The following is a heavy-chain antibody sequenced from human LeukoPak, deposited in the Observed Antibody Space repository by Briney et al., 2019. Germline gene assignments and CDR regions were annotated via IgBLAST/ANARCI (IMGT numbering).Heavy chain of an antibody. V-gene: IGHV4-59*08. D-gene: IGHD3-22*01. Sequence: SETLSLTCTVSGGSISSYYWSWIRQPPGKGLEWIGYIYYSGSTNYNPSLKSRVTISVDTSKNQFSLKLSSVTAADTAVYYCARHVLYYDSSGSSFDYWGQGTLVTVSS. CDR2: IYYSGST. CDR3: ARHVLYYDSSGSSFDY. CDR1: GGSISSYY. J-gene: IGHJ4*02.